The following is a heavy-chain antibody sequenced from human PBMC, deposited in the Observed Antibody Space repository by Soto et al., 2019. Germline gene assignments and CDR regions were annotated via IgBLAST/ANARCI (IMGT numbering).Heavy chain of an antibody. CDR3: ARHVYYDVLKKNY. J-gene: IGHJ4*02. D-gene: IGHD3-9*01. V-gene: IGHV5-51*01. CDR1: GYNFANYW. Sequence: ELQLVQSGAEVKKPGESLKISCKGSGYNFANYWIGWVREMPGKGLAWMGIISPGNSYTRYSTSFQGQVTISADTSISTAYLEWSSLKASDTAIYYCARHVYYDVLKKNYWGQGTLVTVYS. CDR2: ISPGNSYT.